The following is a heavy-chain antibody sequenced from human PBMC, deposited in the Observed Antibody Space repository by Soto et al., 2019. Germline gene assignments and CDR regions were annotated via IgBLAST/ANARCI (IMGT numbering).Heavy chain of an antibody. J-gene: IGHJ4*02. CDR3: ARLSGYFDY. Sequence: SETLSLTCTVSGGSISSSSYYWGWIHQPPGKGLKWIGSVYYSGSAYYNPSLKSRVTISVDTSKNQFSLKLSSVTAADTAVYYCARLSGYFDYWGQGTLVTVSS. CDR2: VYYSGSA. D-gene: IGHD2-15*01. V-gene: IGHV4-39*01. CDR1: GGSISSSSYY.